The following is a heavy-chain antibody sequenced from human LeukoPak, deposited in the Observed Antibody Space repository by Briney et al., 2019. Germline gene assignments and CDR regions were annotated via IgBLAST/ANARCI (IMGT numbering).Heavy chain of an antibody. CDR2: INPNSGGT. CDR3: AREQLRYFDWLLGAYYFDY. Sequence: GASVKVSCRASGYTFTGYYMHWVRQAPGQGLEWMGWINPNSGGTNYAQKLQGRVTMTTDTSTSTAYMELRSLRSDDTAVYYCAREQLRYFDWLLGAYYFDYWGQGTLVTVPS. J-gene: IGHJ4*02. V-gene: IGHV1-2*02. CDR1: GYTFTGYY. D-gene: IGHD3-9*01.